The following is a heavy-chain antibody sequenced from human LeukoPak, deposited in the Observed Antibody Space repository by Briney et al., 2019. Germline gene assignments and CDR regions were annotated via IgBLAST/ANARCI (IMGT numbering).Heavy chain of an antibody. Sequence: GGSLRLSCAGFGFIFNNYAMHWVRQPPGKGLEWVSGISWNSGSIDYADSVKGRFTISRDNAKNSLYLQMNSLRVEDTAFYYCAKDNRRHYTSGPNPDSLHWGQGALVTVSS. V-gene: IGHV3-9*01. D-gene: IGHD6-19*01. J-gene: IGHJ4*02. CDR3: AKDNRRHYTSGPNPDSLH. CDR2: ISWNSGSI. CDR1: GFIFNNYA.